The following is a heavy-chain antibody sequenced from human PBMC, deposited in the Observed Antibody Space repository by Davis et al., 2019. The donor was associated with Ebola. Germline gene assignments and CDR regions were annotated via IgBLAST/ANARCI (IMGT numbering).Heavy chain of an antibody. Sequence: PGGSLRLSCAASGFSFSDYYMSWIRQAPGKGLGWVSYISISSGFTNYAESVKGRFTISRDNAKNSLYLQMNSLRAEDTAVYYCARGHRNMATTNFAYWGQGTLVTVSS. CDR2: ISISSGFT. V-gene: IGHV3-11*06. D-gene: IGHD5-24*01. CDR1: GFSFSDYY. J-gene: IGHJ4*02. CDR3: ARGHRNMATTNFAY.